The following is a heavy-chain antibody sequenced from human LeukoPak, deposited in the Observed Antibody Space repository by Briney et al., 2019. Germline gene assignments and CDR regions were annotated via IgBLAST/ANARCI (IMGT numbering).Heavy chain of an antibody. V-gene: IGHV4-4*07. CDR2: IYTSGST. CDR3: ARDPAGDYYDSSGYTNWYFDL. J-gene: IGHJ2*01. CDR1: GGSIGSYY. Sequence: SETLSLTCTVSGGSIGSYYWSWIRQPAGKGLEWIGRIYTSGSTNYNPSPKSRVTMSVDTSKNQFSLKLSSVTAADTAVYYCARDPAGDYYDSSGYTNWYFDLWGRGTLVTVSS. D-gene: IGHD3-22*01.